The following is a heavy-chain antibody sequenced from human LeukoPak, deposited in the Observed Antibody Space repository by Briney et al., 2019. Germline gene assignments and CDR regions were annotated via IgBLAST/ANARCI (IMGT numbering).Heavy chain of an antibody. J-gene: IGHJ6*03. CDR3: ARMARVRDGYNYPGYYYYYMDV. V-gene: IGHV3-23*01. D-gene: IGHD5-24*01. Sequence: GGSLRLSCAASGFTFSSYGMSWVRQAPGKGLEWVSAISGSGGSTYYADSVKGRFTISRDNAKNTLYLQMNSLRAEDTAVYYCARMARVRDGYNYPGYYYYYMDVWGKGTTVTISS. CDR2: ISGSGGST. CDR1: GFTFSSYG.